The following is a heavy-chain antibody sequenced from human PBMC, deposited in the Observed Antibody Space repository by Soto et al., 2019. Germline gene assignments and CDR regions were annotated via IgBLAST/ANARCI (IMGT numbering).Heavy chain of an antibody. J-gene: IGHJ4*02. CDR1: GFTFSSYW. CDR2: IKQDGNEK. Sequence: WSLRLSCPASGFTFSSYWMSWVRQAPGKGLEWVANIKQDGNEKYYVDSVKGRFTISRDNAKNSLYLQMSSLRAEDTAVYYCAREDSSGYKFFDYWGQGTLVTVSS. D-gene: IGHD3-22*01. V-gene: IGHV3-7*01. CDR3: AREDSSGYKFFDY.